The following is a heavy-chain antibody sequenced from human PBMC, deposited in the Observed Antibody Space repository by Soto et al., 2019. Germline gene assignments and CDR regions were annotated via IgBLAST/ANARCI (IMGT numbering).Heavy chain of an antibody. V-gene: IGHV3-7*03. CDR3: ARWTTALDY. Sequence: EVQLVESGGGLVQPGGSLRLSCAASGFSLSNYWMTWVRRAPGKRPERVSNIKQDGSATYYLDFLRGRCTIARDNANNSLFLQMNSLRAEDTALYYCARWTTALDYWGQGALVTVSS. J-gene: IGHJ4*02. D-gene: IGHD4-17*01. CDR1: GFSLSNYW. CDR2: IKQDGSAT.